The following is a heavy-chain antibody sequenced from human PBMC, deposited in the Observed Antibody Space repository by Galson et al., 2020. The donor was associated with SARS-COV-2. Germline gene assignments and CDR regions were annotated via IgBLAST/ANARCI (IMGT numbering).Heavy chain of an antibody. Sequence: SQTLSLTCAVSGGSIIASNWWSWVRQSPEKGLEWIGEIYHGGRTNYNPSLRSRVTISMDTSNNQFSLKLTSMTAADTAMYYCAKAPGGDWGDWLDPWGQGTLVTVSS. D-gene: IGHD7-27*01. CDR1: GGSIIASNW. CDR2: IYHGGRT. CDR3: AKAPGGDWGDWLDP. V-gene: IGHV4-4*02. J-gene: IGHJ5*02.